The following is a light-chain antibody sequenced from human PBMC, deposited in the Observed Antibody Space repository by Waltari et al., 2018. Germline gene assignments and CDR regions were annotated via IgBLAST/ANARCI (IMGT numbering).Light chain of an antibody. J-gene: IGKJ2*03. V-gene: IGKV1-5*01. CDR2: DIS. Sequence: DIQLTSSPSTCSPSSGARAPLTCRASQRFGRWLAWYQQKPGQAPKLLIYDISTLEGGVPSRFSGSGSGTEFTLTISNLQPDDFAAYFCQQYASYSGSFGQGTRLEIK. CDR1: QRFGRW. CDR3: QQYASYSGS.